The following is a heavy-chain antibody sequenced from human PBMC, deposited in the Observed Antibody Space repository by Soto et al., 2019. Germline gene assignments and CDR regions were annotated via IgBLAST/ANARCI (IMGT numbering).Heavy chain of an antibody. V-gene: IGHV4-30-4*01. CDR1: GGSISSGDYY. Sequence: QVQLQESGPGLVKPSQTLSLTCTVSGGSISSGDYYWSWIRQPPGKGLEWIGYIYHSGSTYYNPYLKGRVTISVDTSKNQFSLKLSSVTAADTAVYYCARERPDGARLDPWGQGTLVTVSS. D-gene: IGHD6-6*01. CDR2: IYHSGST. J-gene: IGHJ5*02. CDR3: ARERPDGARLDP.